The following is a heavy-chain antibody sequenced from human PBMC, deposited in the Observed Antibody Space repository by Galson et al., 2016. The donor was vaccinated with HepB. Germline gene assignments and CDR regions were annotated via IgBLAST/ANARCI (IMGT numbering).Heavy chain of an antibody. V-gene: IGHV4-39*02. CDR3: ASDDY. CDR2: VSYHGKT. Sequence: LSLTCTVSGGSISSSHSYYWGWIRQPPGRGLEWIGTVSYHGKTYYYPSLKSRVTISVDTSRNQFSLRLSSVTATDTAVYYCASDDYWGQGTLVTVSS. J-gene: IGHJ4*02. CDR1: GGSISSSHSYY.